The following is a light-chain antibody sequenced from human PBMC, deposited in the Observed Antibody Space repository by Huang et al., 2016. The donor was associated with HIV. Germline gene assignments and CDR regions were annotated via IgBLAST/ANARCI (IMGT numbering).Light chain of an antibody. CDR3: QQYDSYSRWT. Sequence: DIQMTQSPSTLSASVGDRVSITCRVSQSISSWLAWYQQKPGKAPKLLIYQASSLQNGVPSRFSGSGSGTEFTLTISSLQPDDFATYYCQQYDSYSRWTFGQGTKVEVK. J-gene: IGKJ1*01. V-gene: IGKV1-5*03. CDR2: QAS. CDR1: QSISSW.